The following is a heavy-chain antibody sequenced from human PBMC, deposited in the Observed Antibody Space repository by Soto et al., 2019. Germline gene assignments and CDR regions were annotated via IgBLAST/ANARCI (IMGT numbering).Heavy chain of an antibody. D-gene: IGHD3-22*01. CDR1: GFTFSSYG. J-gene: IGHJ3*02. CDR3: AKDNYYDSSGYYIIVASDAFDI. Sequence: GGSLRLSCAASGFTFSSYGMHWVRQAPGKGLEWVAVISYDGSNKYYADSVKGRFTISRDNSKNTLYLQMNSLRAEDTAVYYCAKDNYYDSSGYYIIVASDAFDIWGQGTMVTVSS. V-gene: IGHV3-30*18. CDR2: ISYDGSNK.